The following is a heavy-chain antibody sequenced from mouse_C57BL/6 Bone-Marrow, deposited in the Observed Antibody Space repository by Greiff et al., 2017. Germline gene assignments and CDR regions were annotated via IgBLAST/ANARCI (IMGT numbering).Heavy chain of an antibody. CDR2: IYPRSGNT. Sequence: VKLQESGAELARPGASVKLSCKASGYTFTSYGISWVKQRTGQGLEWIGEIYPRSGNTYYNEKFKGKATLTADKSSSTAYMELRSLTSEDSAVYFCARGRGYDGYYLDYWGQGTTLTVSS. CDR3: ARGRGYDGYYLDY. D-gene: IGHD2-3*01. CDR1: GYTFTSYG. V-gene: IGHV1-81*01. J-gene: IGHJ2*01.